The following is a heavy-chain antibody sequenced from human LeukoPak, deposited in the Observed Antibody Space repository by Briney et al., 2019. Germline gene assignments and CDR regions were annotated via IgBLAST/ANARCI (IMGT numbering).Heavy chain of an antibody. Sequence: SETLSLTCTVSGASISTYYWSWIRQPPGKGLEWIGYIYHSGSTNYNPSLKSRVTISVDTSKNQFSLKLTSVTAADTAMYYCACGEEYIGGIFDYWGQGTLVTVSS. CDR1: GASISTYY. J-gene: IGHJ4*02. D-gene: IGHD6-6*01. CDR3: ACGEEYIGGIFDY. CDR2: IYHSGST. V-gene: IGHV4-59*01.